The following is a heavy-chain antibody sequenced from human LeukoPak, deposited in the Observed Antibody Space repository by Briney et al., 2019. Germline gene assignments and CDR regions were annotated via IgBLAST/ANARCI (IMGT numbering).Heavy chain of an antibody. CDR2: IYYSGST. D-gene: IGHD6-13*01. CDR1: GGSISSSSYY. CDR3: ARGYSSSWYDY. V-gene: IGHV4-39*01. J-gene: IGHJ4*02. Sequence: PSETLSLTCTVSGGSISSSSYYWGWIRQPPGKGLEWIGTIYYSGSTYYNPSLESRVTISVDTSKNQFSLKLSSVTAADTAVYYCARGYSSSWYDYWGQGTLVTVSS.